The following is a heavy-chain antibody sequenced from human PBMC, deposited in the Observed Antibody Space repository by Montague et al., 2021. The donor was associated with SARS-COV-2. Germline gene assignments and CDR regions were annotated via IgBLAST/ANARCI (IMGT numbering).Heavy chain of an antibody. D-gene: IGHD4-17*01. V-gene: IGHV2-70*11. CDR3: ARTMTTVTTAYRLGDYYYGMDV. J-gene: IGHJ6*02. CDR2: IDWDDDK. CDR1: GFSLSTSGMC. Sequence: PALVKPTQTLTLTCTFSGFSLSTSGMCVSWIRQPPGKALEWLARIDWDDDKYYSTSLKTRLTISKDTSKNQVVLTMTNMDPVDTATYYCARTMTTVTTAYRLGDYYYGMDVWGQGTTVTVSS.